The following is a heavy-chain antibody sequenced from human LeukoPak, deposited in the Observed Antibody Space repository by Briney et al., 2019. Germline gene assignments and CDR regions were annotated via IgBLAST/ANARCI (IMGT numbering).Heavy chain of an antibody. CDR2: MNPNSGNT. D-gene: IGHD6-19*01. J-gene: IGHJ4*02. V-gene: IGHV1-8*03. CDR1: GYTFTKYD. Sequence: ASVKVSCKASGYTFTKYDINWVRQAAGQGLEWMGWMNPNSGNTGYAQKFQGRVTITKNTSIKTAYMELSSLTYDDTAVYYCARAYNSGWFDFDSWGQGTLVTVSS. CDR3: ARAYNSGWFDFDS.